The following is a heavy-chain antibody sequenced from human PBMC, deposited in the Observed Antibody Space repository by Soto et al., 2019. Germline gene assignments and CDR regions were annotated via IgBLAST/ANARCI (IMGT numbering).Heavy chain of an antibody. V-gene: IGHV3-53*01. CDR2: IYSGGIT. J-gene: IGHJ6*02. CDR3: VRDFGSSSEGGMDV. Sequence: GGSLRLSCAASGFTVSSNYMSWVRQAPGKGLEWVSVIYSGGITFYADSVKGRFAISRDNSKNTLYLQMNNLRGEDTAVYYCVRDFGSSSEGGMDVWGQGTTVTVSS. CDR1: GFTVSSNY. D-gene: IGHD6-6*01.